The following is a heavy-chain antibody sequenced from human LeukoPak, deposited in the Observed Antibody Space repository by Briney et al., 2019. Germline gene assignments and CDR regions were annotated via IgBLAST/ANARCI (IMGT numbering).Heavy chain of an antibody. CDR3: AKGGSSSWYLPFDY. J-gene: IGHJ4*02. V-gene: IGHV3-30-3*01. Sequence: GGSLRLSCAASGFTFSSYAMHWVRQAPGKGLEWVAVISYDGSNKYYADSVKGRFTISRDNSKNTLYLQMNSLSPEDTAVYYCAKGGSSSWYLPFDYWGQGTLVTVSS. CDR1: GFTFSSYA. CDR2: ISYDGSNK. D-gene: IGHD6-13*01.